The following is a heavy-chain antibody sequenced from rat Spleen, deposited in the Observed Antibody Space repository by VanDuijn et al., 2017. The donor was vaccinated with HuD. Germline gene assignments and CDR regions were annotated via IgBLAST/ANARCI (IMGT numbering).Heavy chain of an antibody. D-gene: IGHD5-1*01. V-gene: IGHV2-63*01. J-gene: IGHJ4*01. CDR3: TRDPPGSSGVMDV. CDR2: MYYDGDT. CDR1: GFSLTSYS. Sequence: QVQLRESGPGLVQPSETLSLTCTVSGFSLTSYSVSWVRQPSGTGPEWMGRMYYDGDTAYNSTLKSRLSISRDTSKNQVFLKMSSLQTDDTGTYYCTRDPPGSSGVMDVWGQGASVTVSS.